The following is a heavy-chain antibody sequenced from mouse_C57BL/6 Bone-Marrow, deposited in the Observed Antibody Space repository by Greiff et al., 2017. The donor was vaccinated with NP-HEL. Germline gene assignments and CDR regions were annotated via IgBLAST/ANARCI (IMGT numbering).Heavy chain of an antibody. CDR2: INPNNGGT. CDR3: AIYYYGSGY. V-gene: IGHV1-26*01. D-gene: IGHD1-1*01. Sequence: VQLQQSGPELVKPGASVKISCKASGYTFTDYYMNWVKQSHGKSLEWIGDINPNNGGTSYNQKFKGKATLTVDKSSSTAYMELRSLTSEDSAVYYCAIYYYGSGYWGQGTSVTVSS. CDR1: GYTFTDYY. J-gene: IGHJ4*01.